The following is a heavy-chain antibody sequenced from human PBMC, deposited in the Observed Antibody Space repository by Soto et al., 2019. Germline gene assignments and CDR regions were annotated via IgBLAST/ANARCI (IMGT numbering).Heavy chain of an antibody. CDR3: ATDLNYGSGSYYKWHNWFDT. CDR2: FDPEDGET. CDR1: GYTLTELS. J-gene: IGHJ5*02. V-gene: IGHV1-24*01. D-gene: IGHD3-10*01. Sequence: GASVKVSCKVSGYTLTELSMHWVRQAPGKGLEWMGGFDPEDGETIYAQKFQGRVTMTEDTSTDTAYMELSSLRSEDTAVYYCATDLNYGSGSYYKWHNWFDTWGQGTLVTVSS.